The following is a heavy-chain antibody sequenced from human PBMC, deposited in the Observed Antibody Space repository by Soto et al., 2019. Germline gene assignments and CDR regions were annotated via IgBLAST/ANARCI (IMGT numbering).Heavy chain of an antibody. CDR1: GFTFSSYA. Sequence: GGSLRLSCAASGFTFSSYAMSWVRQAPGKGLEWVSAISGSGGSTYYADSVKGRFTISRDNSKNTQYLQMNSLRAEDTAVYYCAKAPLGGGTTLRWFDPWGQGTLVTVSS. J-gene: IGHJ5*02. CDR2: ISGSGGST. D-gene: IGHD1-1*01. V-gene: IGHV3-23*01. CDR3: AKAPLGGGTTLRWFDP.